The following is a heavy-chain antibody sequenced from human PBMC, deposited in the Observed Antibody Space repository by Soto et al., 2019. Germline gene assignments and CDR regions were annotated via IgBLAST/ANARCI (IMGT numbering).Heavy chain of an antibody. Sequence: QPGGSLRLSCAASGFTFSSYAMSWVRQAPGKGLEWVSAISGSGGSTYYADSVKGRFTISRDNSKNTLYLQMNSLRAEDTAVYYCAKVVNYEFGSHQQRHCFHGRRSTDP. J-gene: IGHJ5*02. CDR3: AKVVNYEFGSHQQRHCFHGRRSTDP. V-gene: IGHV3-23*01. CDR1: GFTFSSYA. CDR2: ISGSGGST. D-gene: IGHD3-3*01.